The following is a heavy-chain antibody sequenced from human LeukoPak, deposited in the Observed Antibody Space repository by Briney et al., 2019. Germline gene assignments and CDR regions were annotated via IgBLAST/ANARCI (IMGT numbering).Heavy chain of an antibody. CDR1: VYIFTSYL. V-gene: IGHV5-51*01. J-gene: IGHJ6*02. CDR2: IYPGDSDT. D-gene: IGHD3-3*01. Sequence: GEPLKISGKGSVYIFTSYLSGGVRQMPGKGVEWMGIIYPGDSDTRYSPSFQGQVTISADKSISTAYLQWSSLKASDTAMYYCARGHYDFWSGYPSDGMDVWGQGTTVTVSS. CDR3: ARGHYDFWSGYPSDGMDV.